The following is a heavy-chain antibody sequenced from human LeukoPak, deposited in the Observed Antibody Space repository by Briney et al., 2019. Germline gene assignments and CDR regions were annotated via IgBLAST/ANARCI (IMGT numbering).Heavy chain of an antibody. J-gene: IGHJ4*02. Sequence: ASVKVSCKASGYTFTSYYMHWVRQAPGQGLEWMGIINPSGGSTSYAQKFQGRVTMTTDTSTSTAYMELRSLRSDDTAVYYCARTSSTLWLRTPGGDYWGQGTLVTVSS. CDR1: GYTFTSYY. D-gene: IGHD5-12*01. CDR2: INPSGGST. V-gene: IGHV1-46*01. CDR3: ARTSSTLWLRTPGGDY.